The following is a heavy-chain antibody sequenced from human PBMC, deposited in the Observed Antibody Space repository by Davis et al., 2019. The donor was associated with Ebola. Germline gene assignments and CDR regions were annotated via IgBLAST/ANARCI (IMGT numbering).Heavy chain of an antibody. CDR2: INAGNGNT. CDR3: AISAPYYGSGSYAFGI. Sequence: AASVKVSCKASGYTFTSYAMHWVRQAPGQRLEWMGWINAGNGNTKYSQKFQGRVTITRDTSASTAYMELSSLRSEDTAVYYCAISAPYYGSGSYAFGIWGQGTMVTVSS. V-gene: IGHV1-3*01. D-gene: IGHD3-10*01. J-gene: IGHJ3*02. CDR1: GYTFTSYA.